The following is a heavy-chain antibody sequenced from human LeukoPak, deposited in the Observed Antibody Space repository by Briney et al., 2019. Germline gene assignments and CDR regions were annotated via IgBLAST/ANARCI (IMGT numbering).Heavy chain of an antibody. CDR2: IYYSGST. V-gene: IGHV4-59*08. D-gene: IGHD2-15*01. CDR3: ARHNRRYCSGGSCYLYYYYYYMDV. Sequence: PSETLSLTCTVSGGSISSYYRSWLRQPPGKGLEWIGYIYYSGSTNYNPSLKSRVTISVDTSKNQFSLKLSSVTAADTAVYYCARHNRRYCSGGSCYLYYYYYYMDVWGKGTAVTVSS. CDR1: GGSISSYY. J-gene: IGHJ6*03.